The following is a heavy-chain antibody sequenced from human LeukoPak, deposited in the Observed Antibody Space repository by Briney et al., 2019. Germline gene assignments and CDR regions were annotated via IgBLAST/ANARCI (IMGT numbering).Heavy chain of an antibody. CDR1: GYXFTSYY. V-gene: IGHV1-46*01. D-gene: IGHD5-18*01. CDR3: ARGAVDTAMVTSIFDY. J-gene: IGHJ4*02. Sequence: ASVKVSCKPSGYXFTSYYMHWVRQAPGQGLEWMGIINPSGGSTSYAQKFQGRVTMTRDTSTSTVYMELSSLRSEDTAVYYCARGAVDTAMVTSIFDYWGQGTLVTVSS. CDR2: INPSGGST.